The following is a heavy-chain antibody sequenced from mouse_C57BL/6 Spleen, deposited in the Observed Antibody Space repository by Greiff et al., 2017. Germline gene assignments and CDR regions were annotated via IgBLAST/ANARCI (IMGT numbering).Heavy chain of an antibody. Sequence: EVMLVESGGDLVKPGGSLKLSCAASGFTFSSYGMSWVRQTPDKRLEWVATISSGGSYTYYPDSVKGRFTISRDNAKNTLYLQMSSLMSEDTAMYYCARLTTVVALYFDVWGTGTTVTFSS. CDR3: ARLTTVVALYFDV. CDR2: ISSGGSYT. CDR1: GFTFSSYG. V-gene: IGHV5-6*02. J-gene: IGHJ1*03. D-gene: IGHD1-1*01.